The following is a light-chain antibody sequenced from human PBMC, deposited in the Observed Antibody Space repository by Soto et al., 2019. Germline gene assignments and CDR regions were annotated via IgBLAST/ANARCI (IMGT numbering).Light chain of an antibody. V-gene: IGLV2-14*01. Sequence: QSLLTQPASVSGSPGQSITISCTGTSSDVGGYNYVSWHQQHPGKAPKLMIFDVNNRPSGVSNRFSGSKSGNTASLTISGLQAEDEADYYCSSYTSSHTCVFGTGTKVTVL. CDR2: DVN. CDR1: SSDVGGYNY. CDR3: SSYTSSHTCV. J-gene: IGLJ1*01.